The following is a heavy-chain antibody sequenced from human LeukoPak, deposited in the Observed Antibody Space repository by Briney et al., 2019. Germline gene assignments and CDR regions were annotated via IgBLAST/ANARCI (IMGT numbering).Heavy chain of an antibody. CDR3: AKNRNIVVVPAAMGV. CDR1: GGTFSSYA. CDR2: IIPIFGTA. V-gene: IGHV1-69*13. Sequence: GASVKVSCKASGGTFSSYAISWVRQAPGQGLEWMGGIIPIFGTANYAQKFQGRVTITADESTSTAYMELSSLRSEDTAVYYCAKNRNIVVVPAAMGVWGKGTTVTVSS. D-gene: IGHD2-2*01. J-gene: IGHJ6*04.